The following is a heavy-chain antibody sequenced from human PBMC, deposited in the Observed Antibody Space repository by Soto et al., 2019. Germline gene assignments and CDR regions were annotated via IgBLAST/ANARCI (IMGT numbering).Heavy chain of an antibody. CDR3: ARVTFTPNWFDS. CDR1: GDSTSSPDYY. V-gene: IGHV4-30-4*01. Sequence: SETLSLTCTVSGDSTSSPDYYWSWIRQAPGRGLELIGYVYYRGSIYYTPSFESRVAISVDTSKNQFSLRLSSVTAADSAMYFCARVTFTPNWFDSWGQGSLVTVSS. CDR2: VYYRGSI. J-gene: IGHJ5*01. D-gene: IGHD3-3*02.